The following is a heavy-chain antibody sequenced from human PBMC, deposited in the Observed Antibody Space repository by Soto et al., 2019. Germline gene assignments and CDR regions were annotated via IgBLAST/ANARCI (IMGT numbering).Heavy chain of an antibody. CDR2: IWYDGSNK. CDR1: GFTFSSYV. V-gene: IGHV3-33*01. Sequence: PAGSLILSCTVAGFTFSSYVMRLVSPTQGKGLEWVAVIWYDGSNKYYADSVKGRFTISRDNSKNTLYLQMNSLRAEDTAVYYWGRGRGGHYHYYGMDVGGQGTRV. CDR3: GRGRGGHYHYYGMDV. J-gene: IGHJ6*02. D-gene: IGHD3-10*01.